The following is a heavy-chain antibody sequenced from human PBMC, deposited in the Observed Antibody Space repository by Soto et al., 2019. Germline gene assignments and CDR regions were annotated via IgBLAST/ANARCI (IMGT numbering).Heavy chain of an antibody. Sequence: QVQLVQSGAEVKKPGSSVKVSCKASGGTFSSYTISWVRQAPGQGLEWMGRIIPILGIANYAQKFQGRVMITADKSTSTAYMELSSLRSEDTAVYYCARTGSPGIGYGMDVWGQGTTVTVSS. CDR1: GGTFSSYT. CDR2: IIPILGIA. V-gene: IGHV1-69*02. CDR3: ARTGSPGIGYGMDV. D-gene: IGHD1-26*01. J-gene: IGHJ6*02.